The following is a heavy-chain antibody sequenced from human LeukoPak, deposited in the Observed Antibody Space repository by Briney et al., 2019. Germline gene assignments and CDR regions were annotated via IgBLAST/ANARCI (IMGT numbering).Heavy chain of an antibody. CDR3: ARRGRVVHYSTYYYYMDV. Sequence: SETLSLTCAVYGGSFSGYSWSWIRQPPGKGLEWIGEINHSGNTNYNPSLKSRVTISVDTSKNQFSLKLSSVTAADTAVYYCARRGRVVHYSTYYYYMDVWGKGTTVTVSS. V-gene: IGHV4-34*01. CDR1: GGSFSGYS. D-gene: IGHD4-11*01. CDR2: INHSGNT. J-gene: IGHJ6*03.